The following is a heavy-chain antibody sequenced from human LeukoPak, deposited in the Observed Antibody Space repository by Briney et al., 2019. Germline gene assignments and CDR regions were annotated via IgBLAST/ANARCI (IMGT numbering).Heavy chain of an antibody. V-gene: IGHV4-61*02. D-gene: IGHD4-17*01. CDR2: IDTSGST. CDR3: AREGIYGDYRH. CDR1: GGSISSGSYH. J-gene: IGHJ4*02. Sequence: SETLSLTCTVSGGSISSGSYHWSWIRQPAGKGLEWIGRIDTSGSTNYNPSLKSRVTMSADTSKKQFSLKLRSVTAADTAVYYCAREGIYGDYRHWGQGALVTVSS.